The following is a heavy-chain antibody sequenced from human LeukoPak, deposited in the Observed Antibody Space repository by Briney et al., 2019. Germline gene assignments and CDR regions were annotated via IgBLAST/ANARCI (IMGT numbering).Heavy chain of an antibody. D-gene: IGHD7-27*01. CDR2: INPNSGGT. Sequence: GASVKVSCKASGYTFTGYYIHWVRQAPGQGLEWMGWINPNSGGTNYAQKFQGRVTMTRDTSISTAYMELNRLRSEDRAIYYCARAINGDQYFDYWGQGTLVTVSS. J-gene: IGHJ4*02. CDR1: GYTFTGYY. CDR3: ARAINGDQYFDY. V-gene: IGHV1-2*02.